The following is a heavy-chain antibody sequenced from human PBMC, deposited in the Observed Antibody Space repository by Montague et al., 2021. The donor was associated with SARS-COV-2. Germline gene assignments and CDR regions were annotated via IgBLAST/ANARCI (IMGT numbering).Heavy chain of an antibody. D-gene: IGHD6-13*01. Sequence: YRSLSWAASGFTFSDYYMSWIRQAPGKGLEWISYISSSGTSISYADSVKGRVTISRDNAKKFLYLQMNSLRAEDTAVYYCARVPSSSWYFDYWGQGTLVTVSS. V-gene: IGHV3-11*04. CDR2: ISSSGTSI. CDR1: GFTFSDYY. J-gene: IGHJ4*02. CDR3: ARVPSSSWYFDY.